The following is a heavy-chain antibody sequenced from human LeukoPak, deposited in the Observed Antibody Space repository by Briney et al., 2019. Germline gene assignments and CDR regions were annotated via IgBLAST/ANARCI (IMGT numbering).Heavy chain of an antibody. D-gene: IGHD2-2*01. V-gene: IGHV3-30*04. CDR1: GFTFSSYA. J-gene: IGHJ4*02. CDR3: ARGGDIVVVPAAIVLDY. CDR2: ISYDGSNK. Sequence: EGSLRLSCAASGFTFSSYAMHWVRQAPGKGLEWVAVISYDGSNKYYADSVKGRFTISRDNSKNTLYLQMNSLRAEDTAVYYCARGGDIVVVPAAIVLDYWGQGTLVTVSS.